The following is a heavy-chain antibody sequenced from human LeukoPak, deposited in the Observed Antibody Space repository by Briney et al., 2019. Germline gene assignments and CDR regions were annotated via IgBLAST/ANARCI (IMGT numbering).Heavy chain of an antibody. J-gene: IGHJ4*02. D-gene: IGHD3-22*01. CDR3: ARDTYYYYDSSGQTDY. Sequence: GGSLRLSCAASGFTFSSYVMHWVRQAPGKGLEWVAIISYDGSNEYYADSVKGRFTISRDNSKNTLYLQMNSLRAADTAVYYCARDTYYYYDSSGQTDYWGQGTLVTVSS. CDR1: GFTFSSYV. CDR2: ISYDGSNE. V-gene: IGHV3-30*04.